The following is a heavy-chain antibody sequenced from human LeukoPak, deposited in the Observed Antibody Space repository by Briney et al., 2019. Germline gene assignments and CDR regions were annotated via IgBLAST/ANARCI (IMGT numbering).Heavy chain of an antibody. V-gene: IGHV1-69*01. Sequence: SVKVSCKASGGTFSSYAISWVRQAPGQGLEWMGGIIPIFGTANYAQKLQGRVTITADESTSTAYMELSSLRSEDTAVYYCARSSIAVATIGYYYGMDVWGKGTTVTVSS. D-gene: IGHD5-12*01. J-gene: IGHJ6*04. CDR2: IIPIFGTA. CDR3: ARSSIAVATIGYYYGMDV. CDR1: GGTFSSYA.